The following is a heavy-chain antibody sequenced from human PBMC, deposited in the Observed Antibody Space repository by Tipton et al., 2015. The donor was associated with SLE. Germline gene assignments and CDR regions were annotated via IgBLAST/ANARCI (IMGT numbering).Heavy chain of an antibody. CDR2: IYYSGST. CDR3: ASTTIFGGYYYYMDV. CDR1: GGSISSYY. V-gene: IGHV4-59*01. D-gene: IGHD3-3*01. Sequence: TLSLTCTVSGGSISSYYWSWIRQPPGKGLEWIGYIYYSGSTNYNPSLKSRVTISVDTSKNQLSLKLSSVTAADTAVYYCASTTIFGGYYYYMDVWGKGTTVTVSS. J-gene: IGHJ6*03.